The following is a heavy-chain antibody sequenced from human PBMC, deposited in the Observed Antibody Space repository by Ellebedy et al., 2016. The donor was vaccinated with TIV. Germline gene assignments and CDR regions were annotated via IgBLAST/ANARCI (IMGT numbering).Heavy chain of an antibody. D-gene: IGHD6-13*01. J-gene: IGHJ6*02. CDR2: IWYDGSNK. Sequence: PGGSLRLSCAASGFTFSSYAMSWVRQAPGKGLEWVAVIWYDGSNKYYADSVKGRLTISRDNSKNTLYLQMNSLRAEDTAVYFCARDEMPPPIAAAGDYYYYGMDVWGQGTTVTVSS. CDR3: ARDEMPPPIAAAGDYYYYGMDV. V-gene: IGHV3-33*08. CDR1: GFTFSSYA.